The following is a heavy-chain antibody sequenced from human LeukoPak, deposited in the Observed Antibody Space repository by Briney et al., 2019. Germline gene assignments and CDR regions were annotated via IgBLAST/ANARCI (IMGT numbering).Heavy chain of an antibody. V-gene: IGHV3-15*01. CDR3: ATGIFFDY. CDR1: GFTFSNAW. Sequence: PGGSLRLSCTGSGFTFSNAWMSWVRQSPGQGLEWVGRFKSQADGGTIDYGAPVKGRFTISRDDSKDTVYLQMDNLKTDDTAVYFCATGIFFDYWGRGTPVTVSS. CDR2: FKSQADGGTI. J-gene: IGHJ4*02.